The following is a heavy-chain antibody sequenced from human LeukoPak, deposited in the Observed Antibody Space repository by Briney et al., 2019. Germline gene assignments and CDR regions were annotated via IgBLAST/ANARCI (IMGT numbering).Heavy chain of an antibody. J-gene: IGHJ4*02. D-gene: IGHD2-21*01. CDR3: ASHSYCGGDCWYYFDY. Sequence: ASVKVSCKASGGTFSSYTISWVRQAPGQGLEWMGRIIPILGIANYAQKFQGRVTITADKSTSTAYMELSSLRSEDTAVYYCASHSYCGGDCWYYFDYWGQGTLVTASS. CDR2: IIPILGIA. CDR1: GGTFSSYT. V-gene: IGHV1-69*02.